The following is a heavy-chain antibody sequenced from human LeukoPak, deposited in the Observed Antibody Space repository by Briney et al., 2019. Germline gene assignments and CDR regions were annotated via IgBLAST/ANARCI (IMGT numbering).Heavy chain of an antibody. CDR1: GGSISSSSYY. Sequence: SGPTLVKPSETLSLTCTVSGGSISSSSYYWGWIRQPPGKGLEWIGSIYYSGSTYYNPSLKSRVTISVDTSKNQFSLKLSSVTAADTAVYYCARHPNILDEKWRTKSVGYMDVWGKGTTVTVSS. CDR3: ARHPNILDEKWRTKSVGYMDV. V-gene: IGHV4-39*01. CDR2: IYYSGST. J-gene: IGHJ6*03. D-gene: IGHD2-8*01.